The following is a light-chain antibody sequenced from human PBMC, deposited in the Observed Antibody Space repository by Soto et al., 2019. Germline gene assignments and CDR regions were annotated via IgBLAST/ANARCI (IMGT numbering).Light chain of an antibody. CDR3: AAWDDSRNGWV. CDR2: GNN. V-gene: IGLV1-44*01. CDR1: SSNVQNNY. Sequence: QSVLTQPPSVSAAPGQSVTISCSGSSSNVQNNYLSWHQQLPGAAPTLLIYGNNKRPSWVPDRFSGSKSGTSASLAINGLQPEDEADYYCAAWDDSRNGWVFGGGTQLTVL. J-gene: IGLJ7*01.